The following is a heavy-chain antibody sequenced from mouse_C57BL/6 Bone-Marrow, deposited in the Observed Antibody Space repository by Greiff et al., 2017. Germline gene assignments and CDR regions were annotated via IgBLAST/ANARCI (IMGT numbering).Heavy chain of an antibody. CDR3: ARSFITTVVATPDYYAMDY. CDR1: GYSITSDY. J-gene: IGHJ4*01. V-gene: IGHV3-8*01. CDR2: ISYSGST. D-gene: IGHD1-1*01. Sequence: EVKVVESGPGLAKPSQTLSLTCSVTGYSITSDYWNWIRKFPGNKLEYMGYISYSGSTYYNPSLKSRISITRDTSKNQYYLQLNSVTTEDTATYYCARSFITTVVATPDYYAMDYWGQGTSVTVSS.